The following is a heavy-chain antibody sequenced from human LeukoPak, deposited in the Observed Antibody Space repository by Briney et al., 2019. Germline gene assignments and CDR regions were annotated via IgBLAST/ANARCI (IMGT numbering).Heavy chain of an antibody. J-gene: IGHJ4*02. V-gene: IGHV4-61*05. CDR3: ARHHRRYSSSSHFDY. Sequence: PSETLSLTCTVSGGSISSSSYYWGWIRQPPGKGLEWIGYIYYSGSTNYNPSLKSRVTISVDTSKNQFSLKLSSVTAADTAVYYCARHHRRYSSSSHFDYWGQGTLVTVSS. D-gene: IGHD6-6*01. CDR1: GGSISSSSYY. CDR2: IYYSGST.